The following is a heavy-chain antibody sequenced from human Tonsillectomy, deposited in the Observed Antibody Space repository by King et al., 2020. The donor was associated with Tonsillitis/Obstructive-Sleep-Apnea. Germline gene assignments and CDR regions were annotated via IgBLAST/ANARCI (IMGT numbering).Heavy chain of an antibody. D-gene: IGHD1-26*01. Sequence: VQLQESGPGLVKPSETLSLTCTVSGGSISSYYWSWIRQPPGKGLEWIGYIYYSGSTNYNPSLKSRVTISVDTSKNQFSLKLSSVTVADTAVYYCARATSGSYYLYYYYYMDVWGKGTTVTVSS. CDR2: IYYSGST. J-gene: IGHJ6*03. CDR3: ARATSGSYYLYYYYYMDV. V-gene: IGHV4-59*01. CDR1: GGSISSYY.